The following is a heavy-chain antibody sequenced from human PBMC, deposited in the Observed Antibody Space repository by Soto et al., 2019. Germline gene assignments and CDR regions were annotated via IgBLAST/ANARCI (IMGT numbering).Heavy chain of an antibody. CDR3: ARDGAKLEHRSQGRTYNWFDP. V-gene: IGHV1-69*04. CDR1: GGTFSSYT. J-gene: IGHJ5*02. CDR2: IIPILGIA. Sequence: ASVKVSCKASGGTFSSYTISWVRQAPGQGLEWMGRIIPILGIANYAQKFQGRVTITADKSTSTAYMELSSLRSEDTAVYYCARDGAKLEHRSQGRTYNWFDPWGQGTLVTVSS. D-gene: IGHD6-6*01.